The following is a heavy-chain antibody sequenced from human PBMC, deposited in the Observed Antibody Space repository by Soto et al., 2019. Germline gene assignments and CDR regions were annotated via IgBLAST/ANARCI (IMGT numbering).Heavy chain of an antibody. CDR2: ISYDGSNK. V-gene: IGHV3-30-3*01. CDR3: ARITPGTKGSLSLQSSGLVY. CDR1: GFTFSSYA. J-gene: IGHJ4*02. D-gene: IGHD3-22*01. Sequence: GGSLRLSCAASGFTFSSYAMHWVRQAPGKGLEWVAVISYDGSNKYYADSVKGRFTISRDNSKNTLYLQMNSLRAEDTAVYYCARITPGTKGSLSLQSSGLVYWGQGTLVTVSS.